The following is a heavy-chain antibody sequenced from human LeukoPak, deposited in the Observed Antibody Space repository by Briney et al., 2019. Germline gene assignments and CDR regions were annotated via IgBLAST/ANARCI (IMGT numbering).Heavy chain of an antibody. CDR2: ISAYNGNT. D-gene: IGHD3-22*01. Sequence: ASVKVSCTASGYTFTSYGISWVRQAPGQGLEWMGWISAYNGNTNDAQKLQGRVTMTIDTSTSTAYMELSSLRSEDTAVYYCARAYYYDSSGQGPFDYWGQGTLVTVSS. CDR1: GYTFTSYG. J-gene: IGHJ4*02. CDR3: ARAYYYDSSGQGPFDY. V-gene: IGHV1-18*01.